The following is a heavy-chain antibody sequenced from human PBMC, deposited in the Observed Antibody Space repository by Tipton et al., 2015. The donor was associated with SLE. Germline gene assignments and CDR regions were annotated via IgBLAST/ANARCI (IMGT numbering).Heavy chain of an antibody. Sequence: SLRLSCAASGFTFSDYYMSWIRQAPGKGLEWVSSISTTSSYTNSANSVKGRFTISRDNAENSLYLQMNSLRAEDTAVYYCAREKRWLQFGYFDLWGRGTLVTVSS. J-gene: IGHJ2*01. CDR3: AREKRWLQFGYFDL. V-gene: IGHV3-11*06. CDR2: ISTTSSYT. D-gene: IGHD5-24*01. CDR1: GFTFSDYY.